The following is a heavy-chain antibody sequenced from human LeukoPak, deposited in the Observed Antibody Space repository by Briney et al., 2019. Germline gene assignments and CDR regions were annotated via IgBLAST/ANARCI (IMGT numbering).Heavy chain of an antibody. V-gene: IGHV3-30-3*01. J-gene: IGHJ6*01. CDR1: GFTFSSYA. Sequence: GGSLRLSCAASGFTFSSYAMHWVRQAPGKGLEWVAVISYEGSNKYYADSVKGRFTISRDNPRNTLYLQMNSLRAEDTAVYYCARESRYSYGPGPYYYYYGMEVWGERTTVTVS. CDR2: ISYEGSNK. D-gene: IGHD5-18*01. CDR3: ARESRYSYGPGPYYYYYGMEV.